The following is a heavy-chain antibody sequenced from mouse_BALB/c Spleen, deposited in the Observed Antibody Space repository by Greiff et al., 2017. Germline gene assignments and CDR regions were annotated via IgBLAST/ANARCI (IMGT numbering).Heavy chain of an antibody. Sequence: VHLVESGPGLVAPSQSLSITCTVSGFSLTDYGVNWIRQPPGKGLEWLGVIWGGGSTYYNSALKSRLSTSKDNSKSQVFLKMNSLQTDDTAMYYCAKRTTATYFDVWGAGTTVTVSS. CDR2: IWGGGST. J-gene: IGHJ1*01. D-gene: IGHD1-2*01. CDR3: AKRTTATYFDV. V-gene: IGHV2-6-5*01. CDR1: GFSLTDYG.